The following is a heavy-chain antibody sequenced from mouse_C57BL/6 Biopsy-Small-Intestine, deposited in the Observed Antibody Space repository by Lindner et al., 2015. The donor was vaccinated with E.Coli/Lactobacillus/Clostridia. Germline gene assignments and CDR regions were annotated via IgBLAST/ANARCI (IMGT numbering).Heavy chain of an antibody. D-gene: IGHD1-1*02. CDR1: GYTFTGFY. V-gene: IGHV1-84*02. J-gene: IGHJ3*01. CDR3: ASRPSGGSFLDAFDI. Sequence: SVKVSCKASGYTFTGFYLQWLRQAPGQGLEWMGWINPHSGETNYAQKFQGRVTMTRDTSISTGFMEVSRLTSADTALYYCASRPSGGSFLDAFDIWGQGTMVNVSS. CDR2: INPHSGET.